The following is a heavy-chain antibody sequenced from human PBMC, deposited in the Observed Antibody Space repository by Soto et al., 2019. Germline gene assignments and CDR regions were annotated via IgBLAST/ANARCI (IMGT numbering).Heavy chain of an antibody. J-gene: IGHJ4*02. CDR3: AARVWSGHGR. CDR1: GDSITSNNW. V-gene: IGHV4-4*02. CDR2: IYHSGGT. Sequence: QVQLQESGPGLVKPSGTLSLTCGVSGDSITSNNWWSWVRQPPGKGLEWIGEIYHSGGTNYNPSLKSRVTISVDKSKNQFSLKLTSVTAADTGVYFCAARVWSGHGRWGQGTLVTVSS. D-gene: IGHD3-3*01.